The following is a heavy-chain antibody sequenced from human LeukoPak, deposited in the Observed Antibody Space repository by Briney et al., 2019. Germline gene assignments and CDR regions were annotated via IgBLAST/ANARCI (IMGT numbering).Heavy chain of an antibody. J-gene: IGHJ4*02. CDR3: ARDVVGGDGYPLDY. V-gene: IGHV3-21*01. Sequence: KSGGSLRLSCAASGFTFSSYSMNWVRQAPGKGLEWVSSISSSSSYIYYADSVKGRFTISRDNAKNSLYLQMNSLRAEDTAVYYCARDVVGGDGYPLDYWGQGTLVTVSS. CDR2: ISSSSSYI. CDR1: GFTFSSYS. D-gene: IGHD5-24*01.